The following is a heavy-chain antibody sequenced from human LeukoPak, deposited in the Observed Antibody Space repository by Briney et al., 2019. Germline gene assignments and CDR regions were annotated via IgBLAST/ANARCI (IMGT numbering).Heavy chain of an antibody. CDR3: ATYYDTSGYRFDY. CDR1: GGSISSSTYY. CDR2: VLRSGST. Sequence: PSETLSLTCTVSGGSISSSTYYWGWIRQPPGKGLEWIGEVLRSGSTNYNPSLKSRVTMSIDKSKNQFSLKVNSVTAADTAVYYCATYYDTSGYRFDYWGQGTLVTVSS. V-gene: IGHV4-39*07. J-gene: IGHJ4*02. D-gene: IGHD3-22*01.